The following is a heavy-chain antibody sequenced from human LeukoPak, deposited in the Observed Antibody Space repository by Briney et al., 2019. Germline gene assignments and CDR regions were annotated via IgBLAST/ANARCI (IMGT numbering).Heavy chain of an antibody. CDR1: GFTFSSYE. J-gene: IGHJ4*02. CDR3: ARDEYSSSSADY. V-gene: IGHV3-48*03. D-gene: IGHD6-6*01. Sequence: PGGSLRLSCAASGFTFSSYEMNWVRQAPGKGLEWVSYIGSSGSTIYYADSVKGRFTISRDNAKNSLYLQMNSLRAEDTAVYYCARDEYSSSSADYWGQGTLVTVSS. CDR2: IGSSGSTI.